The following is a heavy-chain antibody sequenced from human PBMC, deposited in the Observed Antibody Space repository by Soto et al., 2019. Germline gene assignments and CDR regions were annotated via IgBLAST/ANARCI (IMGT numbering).Heavy chain of an antibody. D-gene: IGHD1-20*01. CDR1: GGSISSGDYF. V-gene: IGHV4-30-4*01. CDR3: VREQGSISPPSLFSSNSGMGV. Sequence: SETLSLTCTVSGGSISSGDYFWSWIRQPPGKGLEWIGYIYYSGSTYYNPSLKSRVTISVDTSKSQFSLNLSSVTAADTAVYFCVREQGSISPPSLFSSNSGMGVWGQGTTVPLS. CDR2: IYYSGST. J-gene: IGHJ6*02.